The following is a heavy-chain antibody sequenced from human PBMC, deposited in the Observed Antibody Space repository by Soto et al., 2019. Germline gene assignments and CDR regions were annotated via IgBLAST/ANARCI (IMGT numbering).Heavy chain of an antibody. J-gene: IGHJ4*02. CDR3: ARELERVFDY. Sequence: QVQLVESGGGVVQPGRSLRLSCAASGFTISSYAMRWVRQAPGKGLEWVAVIAYDGRNKYYADSVKGRFTISRDNSKNSLDLQMNSLRIEDTAGYYWARELERVFDYWGQGTLVTVSS. CDR1: GFTISSYA. D-gene: IGHD1-1*01. CDR2: IAYDGRNK. V-gene: IGHV3-30*04.